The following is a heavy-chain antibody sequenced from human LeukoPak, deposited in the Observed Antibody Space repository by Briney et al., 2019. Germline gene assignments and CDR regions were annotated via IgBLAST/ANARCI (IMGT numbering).Heavy chain of an antibody. CDR2: IYSGGST. CDR1: GLTVSSNY. Sequence: PGGSLRLSCAASGLTVSSNYMSWVRQAPGKGLEWVSVIYSGGSTYYADSVKGRFTISRDNSKNTLYLQMNSRRAEDTAVYYCARDAIGDSSSSDYWGQGTLVTVSS. CDR3: ARDAIGDSSSSDY. V-gene: IGHV3-66*01. D-gene: IGHD6-6*01. J-gene: IGHJ4*02.